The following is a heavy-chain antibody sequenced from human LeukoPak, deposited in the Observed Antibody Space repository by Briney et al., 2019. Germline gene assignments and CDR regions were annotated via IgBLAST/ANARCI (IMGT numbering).Heavy chain of an antibody. D-gene: IGHD1-1*01. CDR3: AKVEWAASHRGLDY. CDR2: ISGSGGST. V-gene: IGHV3-23*01. J-gene: IGHJ4*02. CDR1: GFTFSSYA. Sequence: GGSLTLTCAASGFTFSSYAMSWVRQAPGKGLEWVSAISGSGGSTYYADSVKGRFTISRDNSKNTLYLQMNSRRAAETAVYYCAKVEWAASHRGLDYWGQGTLVTVSS.